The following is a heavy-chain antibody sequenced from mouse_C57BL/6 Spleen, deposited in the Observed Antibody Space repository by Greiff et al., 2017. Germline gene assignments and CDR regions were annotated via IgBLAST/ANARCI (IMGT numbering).Heavy chain of an antibody. CDR2: ISYDGSN. V-gene: IGHV3-6*01. D-gene: IGHD1-1*01. CDR3: ASYYGSSLYDFDY. J-gene: IGHJ2*02. Sequence: EVKLVESGPGLVKPSQSLSLSCSVTGYSITRCYFWNWIRQFPGNNLEWMGYISYDGSNNYNPYLKNPISITRDTSKNQFYLKLNSLTTEDSATYDSASYYGSSLYDFDYWGQGTSLTVSS. CDR1: GYSITRCYF.